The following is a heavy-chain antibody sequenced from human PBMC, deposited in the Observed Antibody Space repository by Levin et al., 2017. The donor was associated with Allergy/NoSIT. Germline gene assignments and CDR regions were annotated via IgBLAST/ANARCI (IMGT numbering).Heavy chain of an antibody. CDR2: INPSGGST. CDR1: GYTFTSYY. Sequence: GESLKISCKASGYTFTSYYMHWVRQAPGQGLEWMGIINPSGGSTRYAQKFQGRVTMTRDTSTSTVYMELSSLRSEDTAVYYCARDSRVTGPFDYWGQGTLVTVSS. J-gene: IGHJ4*02. CDR3: ARDSRVTGPFDY. V-gene: IGHV1-46*03. D-gene: IGHD2-21*02.